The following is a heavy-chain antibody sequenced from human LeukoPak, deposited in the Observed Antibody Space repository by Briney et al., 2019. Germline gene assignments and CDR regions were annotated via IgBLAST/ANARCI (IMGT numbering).Heavy chain of an antibody. Sequence: GGSLRLSCAASEFSVGSNYMTWVRQAPGKGLEWVSLIYSGGSTYYADSVKGRFTISRDNSKNTLYLQMNSLRAEDTAVYYCAKDLSGYYYDSSGVSENAFDIWGQGTMVTVSS. V-gene: IGHV3-53*01. CDR3: AKDLSGYYYDSSGVSENAFDI. J-gene: IGHJ3*02. D-gene: IGHD3-22*01. CDR2: IYSGGST. CDR1: EFSVGSNY.